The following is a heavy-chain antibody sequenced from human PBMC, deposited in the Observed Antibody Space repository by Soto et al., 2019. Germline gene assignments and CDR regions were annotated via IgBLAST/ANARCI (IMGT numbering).Heavy chain of an antibody. CDR1: GFTFSSYG. D-gene: IGHD3-3*01. Sequence: GGSLRLSCAASGFTFSSYGMHWVRQAPGKGLEWVAVISYDGSNKYYADSVKGRFTISRDNSKDTLYLQMNRLRAEDTAVYYCAKPTFDFWSGFSVLTYYFDYWGQGTLGTVCS. J-gene: IGHJ4*02. V-gene: IGHV3-30*18. CDR3: AKPTFDFWSGFSVLTYYFDY. CDR2: ISYDGSNK.